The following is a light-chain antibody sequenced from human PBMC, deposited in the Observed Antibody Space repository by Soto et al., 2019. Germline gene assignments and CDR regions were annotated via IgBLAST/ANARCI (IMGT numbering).Light chain of an antibody. CDR2: AAS. CDR3: QQSYRAPLT. Sequence: AIRMTQSPSSLSASTGDRVTITCRASQGISSYLAWYQQKPGKAPKFLIYAASTLQSGVPSRFSGSGSGTDFTLTISSLQPEDSATYYCQQSYRAPLTFGPGTKVDIK. V-gene: IGKV1-8*01. J-gene: IGKJ3*01. CDR1: QGISSY.